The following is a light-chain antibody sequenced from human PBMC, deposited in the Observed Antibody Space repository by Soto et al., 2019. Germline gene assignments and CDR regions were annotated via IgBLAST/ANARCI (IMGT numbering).Light chain of an antibody. V-gene: IGKV3-15*01. CDR3: QQYNNWPLT. CDR1: QSVGSG. Sequence: EIVMTQSPATLSVSPGERATLSCRASQSVGSGLSWYQQKPGQAPRLLIYGASTRATGIPARFSGSGSGTEFTLTISSLQSEDYAVYYCQQYNNWPLTFGKGTRLEIK. J-gene: IGKJ5*01. CDR2: GAS.